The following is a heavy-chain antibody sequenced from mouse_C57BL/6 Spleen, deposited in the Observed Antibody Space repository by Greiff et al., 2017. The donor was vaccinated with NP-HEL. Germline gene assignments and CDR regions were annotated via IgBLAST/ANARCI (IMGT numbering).Heavy chain of an antibody. CDR3: ARSSFITTVANWYFDV. CDR1: GFTFTDYY. J-gene: IGHJ1*03. CDR2: IRNKANGYTT. D-gene: IGHD1-1*01. Sequence: EVQGVESGGGLVQPGGSLSLSCAASGFTFTDYYMSWVRQPPGKALEWLGFIRNKANGYTTEYSASVKGRFTISRDNSQSILYLQMNALRAEDSVSYYCARSSFITTVANWYFDVWGTGTTVTVAS. V-gene: IGHV7-3*01.